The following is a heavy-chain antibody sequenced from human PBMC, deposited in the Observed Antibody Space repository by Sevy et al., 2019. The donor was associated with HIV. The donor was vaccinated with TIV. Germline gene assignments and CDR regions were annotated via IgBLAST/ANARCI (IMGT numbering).Heavy chain of an antibody. CDR1: GYTFTSYD. CDR2: MNPNSGNT. CDR3: ARIPVVQAGKYYYYYYMDV. Sequence: ASVKVSCKASGYTFTSYDINWVRQATGQGLEWMGWMNPNSGNTGYAQKFQGRVTMTRNTSISTAYMELSSLRSEDTAVYYCARIPVVQAGKYYYYYYMDVWGKGTTVTVSS. D-gene: IGHD6-6*01. J-gene: IGHJ6*03. V-gene: IGHV1-8*01.